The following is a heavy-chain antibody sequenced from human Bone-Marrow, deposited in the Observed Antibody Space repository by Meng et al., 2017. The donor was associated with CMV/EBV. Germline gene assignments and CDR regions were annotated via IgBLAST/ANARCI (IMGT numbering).Heavy chain of an antibody. D-gene: IGHD3-3*01. V-gene: IGHV3-7*01. J-gene: IGHJ6*02. CDR1: GFTFGTYW. CDR3: ARIGVGTASFYYYSMDV. CDR2: IKQGGSQK. Sequence: GESLKISCTASGFTFGTYWMSWVRQAPGKGLEWVANIKQGGSQKYYADSAKGRFTISRDNAKNSLYLQMNSLRVEDTAVYYCARIGVGTASFYYYSMDVWGQGTTVTVSS.